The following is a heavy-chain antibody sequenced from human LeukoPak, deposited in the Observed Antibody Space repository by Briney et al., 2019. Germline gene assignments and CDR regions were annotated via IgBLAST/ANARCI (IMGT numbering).Heavy chain of an antibody. CDR3: AKDKYSPVRSMSEAAYYFDF. CDR1: GYTLTELS. V-gene: IGHV1-24*01. CDR2: FDPEDGET. Sequence: ASVKVSCKVSGYTLTELSMHWVRQAPGKGLEWMGGFDPEDGETIYAQKFQGRVTMTEDTSTDTAYMELNSLRAEDTAVYLCAKDKYSPVRSMSEAAYYFDFWGPGTLVTVSS. D-gene: IGHD6-13*01. J-gene: IGHJ4*02.